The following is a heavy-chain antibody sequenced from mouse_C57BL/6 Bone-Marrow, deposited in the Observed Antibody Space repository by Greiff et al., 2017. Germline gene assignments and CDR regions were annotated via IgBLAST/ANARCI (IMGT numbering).Heavy chain of an antibody. CDR1: GYTFTSYW. J-gene: IGHJ2*01. Sequence: VQLQQPGAELVRPGSSVKLSCKASGYTFTSYWMDWVQQRPGQGLEWIGNIYPSDSETHYNQKFKDKATLSVDKSSSTAYMQLSSLTSEDSAVYYCALYGNYFDYWGQGTTLTVSS. CDR2: IYPSDSET. CDR3: ALYGNYFDY. D-gene: IGHD2-1*01. V-gene: IGHV1-61*01.